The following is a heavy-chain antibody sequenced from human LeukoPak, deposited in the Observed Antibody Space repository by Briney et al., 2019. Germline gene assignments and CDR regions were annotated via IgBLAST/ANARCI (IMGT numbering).Heavy chain of an antibody. CDR2: VSSDGIIK. J-gene: IGHJ4*02. Sequence: TGGSLRLSCAASGFTFSSYAMSWVRQAPGKGLEWMAVVSSDGIIKYYADSVRGRFTISRDNSKNTLYLQMNSLRAEDTAVYYCATLIDYWGQGTLVIVSS. CDR3: ATLIDY. CDR1: GFTFSSYA. V-gene: IGHV3-30-3*01.